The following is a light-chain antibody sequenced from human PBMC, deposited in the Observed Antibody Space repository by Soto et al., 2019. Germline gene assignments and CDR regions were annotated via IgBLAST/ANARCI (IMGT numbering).Light chain of an antibody. CDR2: LNSDGSH. Sequence: QLVLTQSPSASASLGASVKLTCTLSSGHSSYAIAWHQQQPEKGPRYLMKLNSDGSHSKGDRIPDRFSGSSSGAERYLTISSLQSEDEAEYNCQAWGTDTQGYVFGIGTKVTVL. CDR1: SGHSSYA. V-gene: IGLV4-69*01. J-gene: IGLJ1*01. CDR3: QAWGTDTQGYV.